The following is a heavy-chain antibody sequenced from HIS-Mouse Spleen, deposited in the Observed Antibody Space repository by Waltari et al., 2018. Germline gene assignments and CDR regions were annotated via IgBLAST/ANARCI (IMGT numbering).Heavy chain of an antibody. D-gene: IGHD6-13*01. CDR1: GGSISSSSYY. CDR2: IYYSEGT. J-gene: IGHJ2*01. CDR3: AREIPYSSSWYDWYFDL. V-gene: IGHV4-39*07. Sequence: QLQLQESGPGLVKPSETLSLTCTVSGGSISSSSYYWGWIRQPPGKGLEWIGSIYYSEGTYYNPSLKSRVTISGDTSKNQFSLKLSAVTAADTAVYYCAREIPYSSSWYDWYFDLWGRGTLVTVSS.